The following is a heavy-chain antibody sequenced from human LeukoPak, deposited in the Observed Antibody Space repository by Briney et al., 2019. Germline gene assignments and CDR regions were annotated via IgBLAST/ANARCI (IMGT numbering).Heavy chain of an antibody. D-gene: IGHD2-8*01. J-gene: IGHJ4*02. CDR3: AREGVGFDY. Sequence: GGSLRLSCAASGFTFSSYAMHWVRQAPGKGLEWVAVISYDGSNKYYADSVKGRFTISRDNSKNTLYLQMNSLRAEDTAVYDCAREGVGFDYWGQGTLVTVSS. CDR1: GFTFSSYA. CDR2: ISYDGSNK. V-gene: IGHV3-30*01.